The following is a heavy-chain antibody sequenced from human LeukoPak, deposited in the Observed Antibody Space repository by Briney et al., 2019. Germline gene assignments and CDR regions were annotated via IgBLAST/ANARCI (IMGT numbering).Heavy chain of an antibody. V-gene: IGHV3-48*03. J-gene: IGHJ5*02. D-gene: IGHD6-19*01. CDR1: GFTFSSYE. CDR2: ISSSGSTI. Sequence: GGSLRLSCAASGFTFSSYEMNWVRQAPGEGLEWVSYISSSGSTIYYADSVKGRFTISRDNAKNSLYLQMSSLRAEDTAVYYCASGIAVAANWFDPWGQGTLVTVSS. CDR3: ASGIAVAANWFDP.